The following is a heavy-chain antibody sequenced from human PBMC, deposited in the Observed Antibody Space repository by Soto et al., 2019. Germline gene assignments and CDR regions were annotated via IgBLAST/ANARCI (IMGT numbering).Heavy chain of an antibody. V-gene: IGHV3-33*01. D-gene: IGHD3-22*01. Sequence: GGSLRLSCAASGFTFSSYGMHWVRQAPGKGLEWVAVIWYDGSNKYYADSVKGRFTISRDNSKNTLYLQMNSLRAEDTAVYYCARSYYYDSSGYSAFDIWGQGTMVTVSS. J-gene: IGHJ3*02. CDR1: GFTFSSYG. CDR2: IWYDGSNK. CDR3: ARSYYYDSSGYSAFDI.